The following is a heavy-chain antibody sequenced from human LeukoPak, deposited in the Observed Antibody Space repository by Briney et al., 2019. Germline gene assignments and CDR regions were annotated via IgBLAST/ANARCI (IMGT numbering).Heavy chain of an antibody. CDR1: GFTFTFSNSW. Sequence: PGGSLRLSCAVSGFTFTFSNSWMPWGRQAQGKGVVWVSRINRDASSTSYADSVKGRFTISTDNAKNTLYLQLNSLRAEDTAVYYCARGGSGYSDYWGQGTLVTVSS. J-gene: IGHJ4*02. V-gene: IGHV3-74*01. D-gene: IGHD5-18*01. CDR3: ARGGSGYSDY. CDR2: INRDASST.